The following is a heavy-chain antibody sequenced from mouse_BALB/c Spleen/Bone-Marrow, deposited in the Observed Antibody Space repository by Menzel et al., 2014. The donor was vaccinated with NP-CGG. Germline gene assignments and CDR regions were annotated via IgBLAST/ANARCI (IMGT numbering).Heavy chain of an antibody. CDR3: ESRGEYFDV. V-gene: IGHV1-31*01. J-gene: IGHJ1*01. CDR1: GYSFTGYY. CDR2: IYPYNGVS. Sequence: EVQGVESGPEQVKPGASVKISCKASGYSFTGYYMHWVKQSHGNSLDWIGYIYPYNGVSSYNQKFKGKATLTVDKSSSTAYMELRSLTSDDSAVYYCESRGEYFDVWGAGTTVTVSS.